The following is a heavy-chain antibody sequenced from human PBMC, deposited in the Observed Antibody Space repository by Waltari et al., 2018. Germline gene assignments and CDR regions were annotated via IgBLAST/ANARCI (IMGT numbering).Heavy chain of an antibody. CDR2: INPNSGGT. Sequence: QVQLVQSGAEVKKPGASVKVSCKASGYTFTGYYMHWVRQAPGQGLEWMGRINPNSGGTNYAQKFQGRVTMTRDTSINTAYMELSRLRSDDTAVYYCARSMYSSSWLIDYWGQGTLVTVSS. V-gene: IGHV1-2*06. CDR1: GYTFTGYY. J-gene: IGHJ4*02. CDR3: ARSMYSSSWLIDY. D-gene: IGHD6-13*01.